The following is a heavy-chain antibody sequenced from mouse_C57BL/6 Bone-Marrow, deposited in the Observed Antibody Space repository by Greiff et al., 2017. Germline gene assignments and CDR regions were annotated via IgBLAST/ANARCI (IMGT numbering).Heavy chain of an antibody. CDR1: GFNFNDYY. CDR3: TTGTYSNQVAY. Sequence: EVQLQQSGAELVRPGASVKLSCTASGFNFNDYYMHWVKQRPEQGLEWIGRIDPEDGDTEYAPKFQGKATMTADTSSNTAYLQLSSLTSEDTAVYYCTTGTYSNQVAYWGQGTLVTVSA. D-gene: IGHD2-5*01. J-gene: IGHJ3*01. CDR2: IDPEDGDT. V-gene: IGHV14-1*01.